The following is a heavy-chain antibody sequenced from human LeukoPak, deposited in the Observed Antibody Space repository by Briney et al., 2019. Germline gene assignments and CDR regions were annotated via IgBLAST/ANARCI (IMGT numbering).Heavy chain of an antibody. D-gene: IGHD2-8*01. J-gene: IGHJ4*02. CDR2: ITSSSSTI. CDR1: GYPFSNYG. V-gene: IGHV3-48*01. CDR3: VRDHGKMGSASDY. Sequence: QTGGSLRLSCAASGYPFSNYGMDWVRQTPGRGLEWVSYITSSSSTIYYADSVKGRFTISRDNAKNSLYLQMNSLRGEDTAVYYCVRDHGKMGSASDYWGQGTLVTVSS.